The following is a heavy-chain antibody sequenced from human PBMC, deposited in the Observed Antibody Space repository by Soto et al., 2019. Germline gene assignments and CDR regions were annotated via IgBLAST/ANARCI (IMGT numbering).Heavy chain of an antibody. Sequence: GASVKVSCKASGYTFTSYGISWVRPAPGQGLEWMGWISAYNGNTNYAQKLQGRVTMTTDTSTSTAYMELRSLRSDDTAVDDCARAVPWGSITGSTGSWGKGNLVTVSS. J-gene: IGHJ4*02. CDR3: ARAVPWGSITGSTGS. CDR2: ISAYNGNT. CDR1: GYTFTSYG. V-gene: IGHV1-18*01. D-gene: IGHD1-7*01.